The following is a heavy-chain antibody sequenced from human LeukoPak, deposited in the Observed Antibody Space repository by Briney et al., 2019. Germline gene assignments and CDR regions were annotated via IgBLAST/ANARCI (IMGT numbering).Heavy chain of an antibody. CDR3: ARVDYGSGAGGSIDY. J-gene: IGHJ4*02. CDR1: GYTFPRFG. V-gene: IGHV1-18*01. D-gene: IGHD3-10*01. CDR2: ISGYNGDT. Sequence: ASVKVSCKASGYTFPRFGFSWVRQAPGQGLEWMGWISGYNGDTNYAQKFQGRVTMTTDTSTSTAYMELRSLRSDDTAVYYCARVDYGSGAGGSIDYRGQGTLVTVSS.